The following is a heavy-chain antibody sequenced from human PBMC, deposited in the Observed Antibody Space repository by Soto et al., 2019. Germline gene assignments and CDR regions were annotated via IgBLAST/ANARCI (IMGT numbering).Heavy chain of an antibody. CDR3: ASGPLYASGVANY. J-gene: IGHJ4*02. CDR2: ITPIFSTT. Sequence: SVKVSCKASGGTFSSDVINWVRQAPGQGLEWMGGITPIFSTTKYAQKFQGRVTVTTDESASTVYLELSSLRSEDTAVYYCASGPLYASGVANYWGQGALVTVSS. CDR1: GGTFSSDV. D-gene: IGHD3-10*01. V-gene: IGHV1-69*05.